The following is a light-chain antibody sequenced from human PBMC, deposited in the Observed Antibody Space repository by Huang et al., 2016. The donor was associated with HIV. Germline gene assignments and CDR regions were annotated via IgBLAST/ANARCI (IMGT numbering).Light chain of an antibody. CDR3: QQYNSYSRT. J-gene: IGKJ1*01. Sequence: DIQMTQSPSTLSASGGDRVSITCRASQSISSWLAWYQQEPGKAPKLLIYKASSLESGVPSRFSGSGSGTEFTLTISSLQPDEFATYYCQQYNSYSRTFGQGTKVEIK. CDR1: QSISSW. CDR2: KAS. V-gene: IGKV1-5*03.